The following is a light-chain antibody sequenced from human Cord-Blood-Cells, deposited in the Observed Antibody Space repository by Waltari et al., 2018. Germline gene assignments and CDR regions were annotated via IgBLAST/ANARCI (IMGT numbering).Light chain of an antibody. CDR2: EGS. Sequence: QSALTQPASVSGSPGQSITISYTGTSSDVGSYNLVSWYQQHPGKAPKLMIYEGSKRPAGVSNRSSGSKSGNTASLTISGRQAEDEADYYCCSYAGSSTWVFGGGTKLTVL. V-gene: IGLV2-23*01. J-gene: IGLJ3*02. CDR3: CSYAGSSTWV. CDR1: SSDVGSYNL.